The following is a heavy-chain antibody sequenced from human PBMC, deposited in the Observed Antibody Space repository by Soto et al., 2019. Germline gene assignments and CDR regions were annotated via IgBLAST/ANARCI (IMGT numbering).Heavy chain of an antibody. V-gene: IGHV1-69*02. D-gene: IGHD1-26*01. J-gene: IGHJ4*02. CDR3: ATITSGSYGGDY. CDR2: IIPIVGIV. Sequence: QVQLVQSGAEVKKPGSSVKVSCKASGGTFSTYTVTWVRQAPGQGLEWMGRIIPIVGIVNYAQKFRGRVTITADKSTSIAYMELSSLRSEDTAVYYCATITSGSYGGDYWGQGTLVTVSS. CDR1: GGTFSTYT.